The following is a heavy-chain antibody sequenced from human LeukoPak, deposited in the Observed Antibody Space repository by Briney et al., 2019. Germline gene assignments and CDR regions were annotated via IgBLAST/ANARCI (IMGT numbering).Heavy chain of an antibody. CDR2: IYSGGST. V-gene: IGHV3-66*01. J-gene: IGHJ6*02. D-gene: IGHD6-13*01. Sequence: GGSLRLPCAASGFTVSSNYMSWVRQAPGKGLEWVSVIYSGGSTYYADSVKGRFTISRGNSKNTLYLQMNSLRAEDTAVYYCARDLQQQLVLGGYYYGMDVWGQGTTVTVSS. CDR3: ARDLQQQLVLGGYYYGMDV. CDR1: GFTVSSNY.